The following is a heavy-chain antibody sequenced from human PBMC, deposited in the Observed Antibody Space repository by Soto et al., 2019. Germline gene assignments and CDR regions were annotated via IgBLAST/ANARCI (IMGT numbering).Heavy chain of an antibody. D-gene: IGHD2-8*01. CDR1: GYTFTRYG. J-gene: IGHJ6*02. CDR2: ISGYNGDT. CDR3: AKNGQPPYYYYGMDV. V-gene: IGHV1-18*01. Sequence: QGQLVQSGAEVKKPGASVKVSCKASGYTFTRYGISWVRQAPGQGLEWMGWISGYNGDTKYAQKFQGRVTMTIDTSTTTTYMELRSLTSDDTAVYYCAKNGQPPYYYYGMDVWGQETTVTVSS.